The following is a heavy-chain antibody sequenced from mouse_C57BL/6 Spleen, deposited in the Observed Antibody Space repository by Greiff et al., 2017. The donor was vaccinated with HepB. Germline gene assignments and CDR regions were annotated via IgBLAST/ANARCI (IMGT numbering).Heavy chain of an antibody. CDR2: ISDGGSYT. V-gene: IGHV5-4*01. D-gene: IGHD2-3*01. CDR1: GFTFSSYA. Sequence: EVHLVESGGGLVKPGGSLKLSCAASGFTFSSYAMSWVRQTPEKRLEWVATISDGGSYTYYPDNVKGRFTISRDNAKNNLYLQMSHLKSEDTAMYYCARDDGFPYYFDYWGQGTTLTVSS. J-gene: IGHJ2*01. CDR3: ARDDGFPYYFDY.